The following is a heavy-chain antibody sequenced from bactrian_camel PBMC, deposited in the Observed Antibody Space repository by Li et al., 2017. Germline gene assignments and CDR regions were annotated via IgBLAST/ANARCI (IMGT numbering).Heavy chain of an antibody. CDR3: VTDRKKAAYNGPRYCPEPALRPPNY. J-gene: IGHJ4*01. CDR1: GDTDQINL. V-gene: IGHV3S40*01. Sequence: QLVESGGGSVQVGGTLRLSCSASGDTDQINLMGWFRQTPGKGLEWVANSGTGYAHYADSVKGRFTVSSDVSKNTVYLQMNNLKNEDTAMYYCVTDRKKAAYNGPRYCPEPALRPPNYWGQGTQVTVS. CDR2: NSGTGYA. D-gene: IGHD2*01.